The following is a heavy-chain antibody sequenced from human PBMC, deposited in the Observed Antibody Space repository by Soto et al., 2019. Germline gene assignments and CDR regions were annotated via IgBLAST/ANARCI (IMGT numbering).Heavy chain of an antibody. D-gene: IGHD6-13*01. V-gene: IGHV1-69*13. Sequence: ASVKVSCEASGGAFSSYSISWVRQAPGQGLEWMGGIIPIFGTANYAQKFQGRVTITADESTSTAYMELSSLRSEDTAVYYCARVNGYSSPYYYYYYGMDVWGQGTTVTVSS. CDR2: IIPIFGTA. J-gene: IGHJ6*02. CDR1: GGAFSSYS. CDR3: ARVNGYSSPYYYYYYGMDV.